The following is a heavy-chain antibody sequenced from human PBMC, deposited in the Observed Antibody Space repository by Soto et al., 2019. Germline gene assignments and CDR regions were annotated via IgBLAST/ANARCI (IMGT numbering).Heavy chain of an antibody. CDR2: MYYSGSGST. J-gene: IGHJ4*02. CDR1: GGSITSSGYY. CDR3: ARSIVVPAANFDF. D-gene: IGHD2-2*01. Sequence: LSLTCTVSGGSITSSGYYWGWIRQPPGKGLEWIGSMYYSGSGSTYYNPSLQSRATISVDSSKNQFSLKVSSVTAADTAVYSCARSIVVPAANFDFWGQGILVTVSS. V-gene: IGHV4-39*01.